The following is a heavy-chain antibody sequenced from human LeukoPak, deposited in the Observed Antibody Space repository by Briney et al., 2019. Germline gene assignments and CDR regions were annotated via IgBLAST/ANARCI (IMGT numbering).Heavy chain of an antibody. CDR2: ISSSSSYI. D-gene: IGHD2-2*01. Sequence: PGGSLRLSCAASGFTFRSYSMNWVRQAPGKGLEWVSSISSSSSYIYYADSVKGRFTISRDNAKNSLYLQMNSLRAEDTAVYYCARVGREVPATLTNWFDPWGQGTLVTVSS. V-gene: IGHV3-21*01. J-gene: IGHJ5*02. CDR1: GFTFRSYS. CDR3: ARVGREVPATLTNWFDP.